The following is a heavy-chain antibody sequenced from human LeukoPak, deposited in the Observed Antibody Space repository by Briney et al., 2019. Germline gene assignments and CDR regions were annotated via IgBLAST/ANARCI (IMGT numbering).Heavy chain of an antibody. V-gene: IGHV1-18*01. CDR1: GYTFTSYG. J-gene: IGHJ5*02. Sequence: VASVKVSCKASGYTFTSYGISWVRQAPGQGLEWMGWISAYNGNTNYAQKLQGRVTMTTDTSTSTAYMELRSLRSDDTAVYYCARGPREVYSGSYDFDAWGQGTLVTVSS. CDR3: ARGPREVYSGSYDFDA. D-gene: IGHD1-26*01. CDR2: ISAYNGNT.